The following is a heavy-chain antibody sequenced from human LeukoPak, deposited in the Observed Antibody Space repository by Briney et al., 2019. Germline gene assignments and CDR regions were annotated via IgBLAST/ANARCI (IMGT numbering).Heavy chain of an antibody. V-gene: IGHV4-59*01. CDR3: ARDGYLNRSYCSSTSCYNDAFDI. J-gene: IGHJ3*02. D-gene: IGHD2-2*02. Sequence: SETLSLTCTVSGGSISSYYWSWIRQPPGKGLEWIGYIYYSGSTNYNPSLKSRVTISVDTSKNQFSLKLSSVTAADTAVYYCARDGYLNRSYCSSTSCYNDAFDIWGQGTMVTVSS. CDR1: GGSISSYY. CDR2: IYYSGST.